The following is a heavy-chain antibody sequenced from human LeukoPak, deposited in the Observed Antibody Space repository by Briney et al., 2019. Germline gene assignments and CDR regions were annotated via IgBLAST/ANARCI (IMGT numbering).Heavy chain of an antibody. Sequence: PGGSLRLSCAASGTNFSDSYMSWIRQAPGKGLEWVSYMSFSGISIYYADSVKGRFTISRDNSKNSLYLQMNSLRAEDTAIYYCARDRGGWYSDSWGQGTLVTVSS. CDR1: GTNFSDSY. CDR2: MSFSGISI. V-gene: IGHV3-11*01. CDR3: ARDRGGWYSDS. J-gene: IGHJ4*02. D-gene: IGHD6-19*01.